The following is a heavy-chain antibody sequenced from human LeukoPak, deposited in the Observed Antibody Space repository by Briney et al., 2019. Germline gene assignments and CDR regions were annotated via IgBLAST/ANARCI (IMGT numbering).Heavy chain of an antibody. V-gene: IGHV3-74*01. Sequence: GGSLRLSCAASGFTFSDYWMHWVRQAPGKGLVWVSRLNSDGSSTNYADSVKSRFTISRDNAENTLYLQMNSLRAEDTAVYYCARGSSGFRNAFDIWGQGTTVTVSS. CDR2: LNSDGSST. D-gene: IGHD3-22*01. CDR1: GFTFSDYW. J-gene: IGHJ3*02. CDR3: ARGSSGFRNAFDI.